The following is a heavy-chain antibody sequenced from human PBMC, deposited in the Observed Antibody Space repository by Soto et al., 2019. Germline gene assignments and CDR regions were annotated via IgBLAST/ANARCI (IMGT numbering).Heavy chain of an antibody. Sequence: QVQLQESGPGLVKPSETLSLTCTVSGGSVSSGSYYWSWIRQPPGKGLEWFGYIYYSGSTNYNPSLKSRVTISVDTSKNQFSLKLSSVTGADTAVYYCAREALKYSSGWGGYYFDYWGQGTLVTVSS. V-gene: IGHV4-61*01. CDR2: IYYSGST. CDR3: AREALKYSSGWGGYYFDY. CDR1: GGSVSSGSYY. J-gene: IGHJ4*02. D-gene: IGHD6-19*01.